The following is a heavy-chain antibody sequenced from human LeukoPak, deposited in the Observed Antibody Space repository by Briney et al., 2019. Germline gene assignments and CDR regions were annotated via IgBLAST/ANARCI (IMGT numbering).Heavy chain of an antibody. CDR3: ARGVRYYDSSGYYRTYYFDY. CDR1: GGSFSGYY. J-gene: IGHJ4*02. CDR2: INHSGST. D-gene: IGHD3-22*01. Sequence: SSETLSLTCAVYGGSFSGYYWSWIRQPPGKGLEWIGEINHSGSTNYNPSLKSRVTISVDTSKNQFSLKLSSVTAADTAVYYCARGVRYYDSSGYYRTYYFDYWGQGTLVTVSS. V-gene: IGHV4-34*01.